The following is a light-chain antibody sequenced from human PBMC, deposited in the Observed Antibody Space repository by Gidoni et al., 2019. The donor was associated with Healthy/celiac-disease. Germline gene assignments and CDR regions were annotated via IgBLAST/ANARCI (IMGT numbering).Light chain of an antibody. CDR3: AAWDDGHWV. Sequence: QSVLTQPPSASGTPGQRVTIPCSGSSSNIGSNFVYWYQQLPGTAPKLLIYRNNQRPSGVPDRFSGSKSGTSASLAISGLRSEDEADYYCAAWDDGHWVFGGGTKLTVL. J-gene: IGLJ3*02. CDR2: RNN. V-gene: IGLV1-47*01. CDR1: SSNIGSNF.